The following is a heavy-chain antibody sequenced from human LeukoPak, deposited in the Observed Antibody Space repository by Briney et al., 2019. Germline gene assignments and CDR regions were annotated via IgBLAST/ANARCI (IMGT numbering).Heavy chain of an antibody. CDR1: GFTFSSYA. CDR3: ARARASGRSGFDY. D-gene: IGHD2-15*01. CDR2: ISGNGGRT. V-gene: IGHV3-23*01. Sequence: GGSLRLSCAASGFTFSSYAMSWVRQAPGKGLEWVSVISGNGGRTYYADSVKGRFTISRDNAKNSLYLQMNSLRDEDTAVYYCARARASGRSGFDYWGQGTLVTVSS. J-gene: IGHJ4*02.